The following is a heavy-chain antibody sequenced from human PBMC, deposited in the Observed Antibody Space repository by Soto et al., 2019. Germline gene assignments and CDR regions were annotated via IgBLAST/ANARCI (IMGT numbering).Heavy chain of an antibody. CDR3: ARDSTARLAWFDP. V-gene: IGHV1-18*04. CDR2: VSGYNGNA. J-gene: IGHJ5*02. D-gene: IGHD6-6*01. Sequence: QIQLVQSGPELMKPGASVRVSCKASGYPFTTNDITWVRQAPGQGLEWMGWVSGYNGNAKYAQRLQGRVTMTRETSTSTAYMELRSLTSDDTAIYYCARDSTARLAWFDPWGQGSLVIVSS. CDR1: GYPFTTND.